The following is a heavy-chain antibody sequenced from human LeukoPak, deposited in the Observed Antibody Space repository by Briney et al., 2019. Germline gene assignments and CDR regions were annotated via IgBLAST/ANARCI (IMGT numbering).Heavy chain of an antibody. CDR1: GGTFSSYA. Sequence: SVKVSCKASGGTFSSYAISWVRQAPGQGLEWMGRIIPILGIANYAQKFQGRVTITADKSTSTAYMELSSLRSEDTAVYYCAKQQLVPIKADYYYGMDVWGQGTTVTVSS. J-gene: IGHJ6*02. V-gene: IGHV1-69*04. CDR2: IIPILGIA. CDR3: AKQQLVPIKADYYYGMDV. D-gene: IGHD6-13*01.